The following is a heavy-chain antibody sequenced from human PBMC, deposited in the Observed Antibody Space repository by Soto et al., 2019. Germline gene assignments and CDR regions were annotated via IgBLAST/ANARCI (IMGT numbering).Heavy chain of an antibody. CDR3: AKEDTLIAVAGWGPLP. V-gene: IGHV3-48*02. D-gene: IGHD6-19*01. Sequence: GGSRRLSCAASGFTFSSYSMNWVRQAPGKGLEWVSYISSSSSTIYYADSGKGRFTIYRDNDKNSLYLQMNSLSDEDTAVYYCAKEDTLIAVAGWGPLPWGQGTLVTVSS. J-gene: IGHJ5*02. CDR1: GFTFSSYS. CDR2: ISSSSSTI.